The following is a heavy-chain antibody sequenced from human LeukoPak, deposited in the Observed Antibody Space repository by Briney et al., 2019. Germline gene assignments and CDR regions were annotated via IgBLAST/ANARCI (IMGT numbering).Heavy chain of an antibody. D-gene: IGHD3-10*01. Sequence: SETLSLTCTVSGGSISTSSYYWGWIRQPPGKGLEWIGEINHSGSTNYNPSLKSRVTISVDTSKNQFSLKLSSVTAADTAVYYCARRPYYYGSGSYFTYYMDVWGKGTTVTISS. V-gene: IGHV4-39*07. CDR1: GGSISTSSYY. CDR2: INHSGST. J-gene: IGHJ6*03. CDR3: ARRPYYYGSGSYFTYYMDV.